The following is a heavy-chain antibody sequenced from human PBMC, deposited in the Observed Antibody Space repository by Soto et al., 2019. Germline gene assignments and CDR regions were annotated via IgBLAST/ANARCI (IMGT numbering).Heavy chain of an antibody. CDR1: GGSISIGGYY. D-gene: IGHD3-22*01. CDR2: NYYSGIT. CDR3: AREAWDYYDSSGPKGYFDY. J-gene: IGHJ4*02. V-gene: IGHV4-31*03. Sequence: SETLSLTCTVSGGSISIGGYYWTWILHHPGKGLEWIGYNYYSGITYYNPSLKSRVTISLDTSKNQFSLKLSSVTAADTAVYYCAREAWDYYDSSGPKGYFDYWGQGTLVTVSS.